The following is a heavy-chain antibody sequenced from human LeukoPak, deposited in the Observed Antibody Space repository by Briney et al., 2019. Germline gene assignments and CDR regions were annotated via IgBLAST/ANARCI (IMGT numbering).Heavy chain of an antibody. CDR3: AREGGRYDILTGLRGDWYFDL. CDR2: INPNSGGT. J-gene: IGHJ2*01. Sequence: GASVKVSCKASGYTFTGYYMHWVRQAPGQGLEWMGWINPNSGGTNYAQKFQGRVTMTRDTSISTAYMELSRLRSDDTAVYYCAREGGRYDILTGLRGDWYFDLWGRGTLVTVSS. D-gene: IGHD3-9*01. CDR1: GYTFTGYY. V-gene: IGHV1-2*02.